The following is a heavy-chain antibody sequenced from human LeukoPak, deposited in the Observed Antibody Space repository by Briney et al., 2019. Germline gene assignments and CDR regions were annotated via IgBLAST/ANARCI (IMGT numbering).Heavy chain of an antibody. Sequence: GGSLRLSCAASGFTFSDYYMSWIRQAPGKGLEWVSYISYRSSHTNYADSVKGRFTISRDNAKNSLYLQMNSLRAEDTAVYYCARHIMGARLDYWGQGTLVTVSS. V-gene: IGHV3-11*03. CDR3: ARHIMGARLDY. CDR2: ISYRSSHT. CDR1: GFTFSDYY. D-gene: IGHD1-26*01. J-gene: IGHJ4*02.